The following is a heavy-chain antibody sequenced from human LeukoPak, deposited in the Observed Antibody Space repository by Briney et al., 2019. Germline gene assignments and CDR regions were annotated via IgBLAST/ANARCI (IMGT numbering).Heavy chain of an antibody. CDR2: ISSSSSTI. CDR1: GFTFSDYY. V-gene: IGHV3-11*04. CDR3: AGDYYDSSGPTGDNWFDP. Sequence: GGSLRLSCAASGFTFSDYYMSWIRQAPGKGLEWVSYISSSSSTIYYADSVEGRFTISRDNAKNSLYLQMNSLRAEDTAVYYCAGDYYDSSGPTGDNWFDPWGQGTLVTVSS. D-gene: IGHD3-22*01. J-gene: IGHJ5*02.